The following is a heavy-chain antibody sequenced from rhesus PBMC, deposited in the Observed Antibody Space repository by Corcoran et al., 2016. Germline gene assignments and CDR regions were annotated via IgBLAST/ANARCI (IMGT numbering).Heavy chain of an antibody. CDR3: AGPSSSGWYLNSLDV. V-gene: IGHV4-147*01. CDR1: GGSISSNW. Sequence: QLQLQESGPGLVKPSETLSLTCAVSGGSISSNWWSWIRQPLGKGLEWIGRIYGSGRRTSQDPSLKSRVSVSTDTSKNQFSLKLSSVTAADTAVYYCAGPSSSGWYLNSLDVWGRGVLVTVSS. D-gene: IGHD6-31*01. J-gene: IGHJ5-2*02. CDR2: IYGSGRRT.